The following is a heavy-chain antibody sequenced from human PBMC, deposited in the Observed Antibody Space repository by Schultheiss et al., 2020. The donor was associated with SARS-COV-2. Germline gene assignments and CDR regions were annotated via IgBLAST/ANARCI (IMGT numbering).Heavy chain of an antibody. CDR2: INHSGST. D-gene: IGHD5-18*01. V-gene: IGHV4-61*08. CDR1: GGSISSGGYY. CDR3: ARVRVTAMAHEFDY. J-gene: IGHJ4*02. Sequence: SETLSLTCTVSGGSISSGGYYWSWIRQHPGKGLEWIGEINHSGSTNYNPSLKSRVTISVDTSKNQFSLKLSSVTAADTAVYYCARVRVTAMAHEFDYWGQGTLVTVSS.